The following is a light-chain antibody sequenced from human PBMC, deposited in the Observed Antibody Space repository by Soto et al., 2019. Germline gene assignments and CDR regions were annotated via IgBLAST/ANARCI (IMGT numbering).Light chain of an antibody. CDR2: GAS. V-gene: IGKV3-20*01. Sequence: EIVLTQSPGTLSLSPGERATLSCSASQSINNNYLARYQQKRGQAPRLLLYGASSRATGIPDRFSGSESGNNFTLTISRLEHEDFAVYYCQQYGGSPRTFDQGTKVVIK. J-gene: IGKJ1*01. CDR1: QSINNNY. CDR3: QQYGGSPRT.